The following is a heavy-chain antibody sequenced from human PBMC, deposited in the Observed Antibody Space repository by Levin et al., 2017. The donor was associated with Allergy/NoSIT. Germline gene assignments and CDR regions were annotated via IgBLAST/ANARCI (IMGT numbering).Heavy chain of an antibody. D-gene: IGHD1-1*01. CDR2: IYPGDSDT. J-gene: IGHJ3*02. CDR3: ARRGAGTKPTAFDI. CDR1: GYSFTSYW. Sequence: GGSLRLSCKGSGYSFTSYWIGWVRQMPGKGLEWMGIIYPGDSDTRYSPSFQGQVTISADKSTSTAYLQWSSLKASDTAMYYCARRGAGTKPTAFDIWGQGTMVTVSS. V-gene: IGHV5-51*01.